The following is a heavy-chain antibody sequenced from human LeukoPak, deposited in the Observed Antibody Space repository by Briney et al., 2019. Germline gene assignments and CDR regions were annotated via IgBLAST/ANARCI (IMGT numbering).Heavy chain of an antibody. Sequence: GGSLRLSCAASGFTVSSNYMSWVRQAPGKGLEWVSVIYTVGSTYYADSVKGRFTISRDNYKNTLYLQMNSLRAKDTAVYDCAREGRDSSGYYLKYDYWGQGTLVTVSS. CDR2: IYTVGST. CDR3: AREGRDSSGYYLKYDY. V-gene: IGHV3-66*01. D-gene: IGHD3-22*01. CDR1: GFTVSSNY. J-gene: IGHJ4*02.